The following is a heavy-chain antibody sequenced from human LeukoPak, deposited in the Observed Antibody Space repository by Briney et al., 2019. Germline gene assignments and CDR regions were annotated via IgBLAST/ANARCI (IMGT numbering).Heavy chain of an antibody. CDR1: GYTFTSYG. V-gene: IGHV1-18*01. Sequence: ASVKVSCKASGYTFTSYGISWVRQAPGQGLEWMGWISAYNGNTNYAQRLQGRVTLTTDTSTSTAYMELRGLRSDDTAVYYCANRRYCSGGSCYDDAFDIWGQGTMVTVSS. J-gene: IGHJ3*02. D-gene: IGHD2-15*01. CDR2: ISAYNGNT. CDR3: ANRRYCSGGSCYDDAFDI.